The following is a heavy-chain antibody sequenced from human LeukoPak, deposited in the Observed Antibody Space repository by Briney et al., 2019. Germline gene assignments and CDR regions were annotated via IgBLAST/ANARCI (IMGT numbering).Heavy chain of an antibody. CDR3: ARGHYDYVWGSYRRFHDAFDI. CDR1: GGSISSSSYY. J-gene: IGHJ3*02. CDR2: INHSGST. V-gene: IGHV4-39*07. D-gene: IGHD3-16*02. Sequence: SETLSLTCTVSGGSISSSSYYWGWIRQPPGKGLEWIGEINHSGSTNYDPSLKSRVTISVDTSKNQFSLKLSSVTAADTAVYYCARGHYDYVWGSYRRFHDAFDIWGQGTMVTVSS.